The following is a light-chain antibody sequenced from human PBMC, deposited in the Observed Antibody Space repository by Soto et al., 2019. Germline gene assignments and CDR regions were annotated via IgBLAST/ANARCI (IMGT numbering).Light chain of an antibody. CDR3: CSYAGSSTVV. CDR2: EGS. Sequence: QSALTPPASVSGSPGQSITISCTGTSSDVGSYNLVSWYQQQPGKAPKVMIYEGSKRPSGVSNRFSGSKSGKTASLTISGLQAEDEAAYYCCSYAGSSTVVFGGGTKLTVL. J-gene: IGLJ2*01. V-gene: IGLV2-23*01. CDR1: SSDVGSYNL.